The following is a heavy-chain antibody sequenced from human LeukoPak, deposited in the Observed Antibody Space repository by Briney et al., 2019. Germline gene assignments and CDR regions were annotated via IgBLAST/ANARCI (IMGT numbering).Heavy chain of an antibody. CDR2: INPSGGST. CDR3: ARDRSSSGAFDI. D-gene: IGHD6-6*01. CDR1: GYTFTSYY. Sequence: GASVKVSCKASGYTFTSYYMHWVRQAPGQGLEWMGIINPSGGSTSYAQKFQGRVTMTRDMSTTTVYMELSSLRPEDTAVYYFARDRSSSGAFDIWGQGTMVTVSS. V-gene: IGHV1-46*01. J-gene: IGHJ3*02.